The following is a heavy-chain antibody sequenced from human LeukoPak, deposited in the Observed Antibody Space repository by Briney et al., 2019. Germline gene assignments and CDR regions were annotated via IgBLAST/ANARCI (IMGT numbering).Heavy chain of an antibody. D-gene: IGHD5-18*01. CDR3: ASGYSYGFCDY. Sequence: SGGSLRLSCAASGFTVSSNYMSWVRQAPGKGLEWVSVIYSGGSTYYADSVKGRFTISRDNSKNTLYLQMNSLRAEDTAVYYCASGYSYGFCDYWGQGTLVTVSS. J-gene: IGHJ4*02. V-gene: IGHV3-66*01. CDR2: IYSGGST. CDR1: GFTVSSNY.